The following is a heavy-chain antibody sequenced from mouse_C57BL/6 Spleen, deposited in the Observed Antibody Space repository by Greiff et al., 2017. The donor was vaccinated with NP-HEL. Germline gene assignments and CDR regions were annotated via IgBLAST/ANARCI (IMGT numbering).Heavy chain of an antibody. CDR1: GYTFTSYW. J-gene: IGHJ2*01. CDR2: IHPNSGST. Sequence: VQLQQPGAELVKPGASVKLSCKASGYTFTSYWMHWVKQRPGQGLEWIGMIHPNSGSTNYNEKFKSKATLTVDKSSSTAYMQLSSLTSEDSAGYYSAKKDFDRKDNWGQGTTLTVSP. CDR3: AKKDFDRKDN. D-gene: IGHD3-2*01. V-gene: IGHV1-64*01.